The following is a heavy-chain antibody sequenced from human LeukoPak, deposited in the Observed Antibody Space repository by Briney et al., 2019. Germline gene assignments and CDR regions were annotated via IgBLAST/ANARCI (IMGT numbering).Heavy chain of an antibody. CDR2: IYSGGST. D-gene: IGHD4-23*01. V-gene: IGHV3-53*01. Sequence: SGGSLRLSCAASGFTVSSNYMSWVRQAPGKGLEWVSVIYSGGSTYYADSVKGRFTISRDNFTNTLYLQMNTLRAEDTGVYYSETLYDYAGYWGQGTLVTVSS. CDR1: GFTVSSNY. CDR3: ETLYDYAGY. J-gene: IGHJ4*02.